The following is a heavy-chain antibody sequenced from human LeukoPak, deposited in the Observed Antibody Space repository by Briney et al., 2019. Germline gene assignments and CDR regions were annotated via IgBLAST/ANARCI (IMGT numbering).Heavy chain of an antibody. CDR1: GGSISTHY. CDR2: IYTSGST. CDR3: ARDWDVVPHYYYYYGMDV. V-gene: IGHV4-4*07. D-gene: IGHD3-10*01. J-gene: IGHJ6*02. Sequence: SETLSLTCTVSGGSISTHYWNWIRQPAGKGLEWIGRIYTSGSTNYNPSLKSRVTISVDTSKNQFSLKLSSVTAADTAVYYCARDWDVVPHYYYYYGMDVWGQGTTVTVSS.